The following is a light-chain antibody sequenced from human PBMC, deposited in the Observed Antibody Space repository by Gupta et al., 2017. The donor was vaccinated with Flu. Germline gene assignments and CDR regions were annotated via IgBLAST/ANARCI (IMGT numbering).Light chain of an antibody. V-gene: IGKV2D-29*01. J-gene: IGKJ5*01. CDR2: EVS. CDR3: MQSIQFPTT. Sequence: DIVMTQTPLSLSVTPGQPASISCKSSQSLLYGDGKTYLYWFLQKSGQPPQLLIYEVSNRFSGVSDGFSGGGSGTDFTLKISRVEAEDVGIYYCMQSIQFPTTFGQGTRLEIK. CDR1: QSLLYGDGKTY.